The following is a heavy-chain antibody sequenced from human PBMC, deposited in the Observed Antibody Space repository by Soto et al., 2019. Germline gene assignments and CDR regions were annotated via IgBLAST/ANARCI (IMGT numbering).Heavy chain of an antibody. CDR3: AREGLGYCSGGSCYLNWLDP. CDR1: GGTFSSYA. V-gene: IGHV1-69*13. J-gene: IGHJ5*02. D-gene: IGHD2-15*01. Sequence: SVKVSCKASGGTFSSYAISWVRQAPGQGLEWMGGIIPIFGTANYAQKFQGRVTITADESTSTAYMELSSLRSEDTAVYYCAREGLGYCSGGSCYLNWLDPCGQGTIVTVYS. CDR2: IIPIFGTA.